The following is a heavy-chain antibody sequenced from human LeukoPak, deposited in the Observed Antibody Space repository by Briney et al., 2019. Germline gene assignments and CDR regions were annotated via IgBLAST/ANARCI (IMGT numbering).Heavy chain of an antibody. CDR1: GCTFSSYA. CDR3: AKDQPFIAAAGTGDY. Sequence: GGPLRLSCAASGCTFSSYAMSWVRQAPGKGLEWVSAISGSGGSTYYAASVKGRFTISRDNSKNTLYLQMNSLRAEDTAVYYCAKDQPFIAAAGTGDYWGQGTLVTVSS. CDR2: ISGSGGST. J-gene: IGHJ4*02. D-gene: IGHD6-13*01. V-gene: IGHV3-23*01.